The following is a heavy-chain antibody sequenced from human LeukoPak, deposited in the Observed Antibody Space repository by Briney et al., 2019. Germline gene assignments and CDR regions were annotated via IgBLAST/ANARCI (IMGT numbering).Heavy chain of an antibody. Sequence: ASVKVSCKASGYTFTGYYMHWVRQAPGQGLEWMGWINPNSGGTSYAQKFQGRVTMTRDTSISTAYMELSRLRSDDTAVYYCARDSVVAAISSPDYYYGMDVWGQETTVTVSS. V-gene: IGHV1-2*02. J-gene: IGHJ6*02. CDR2: INPNSGGT. CDR3: ARDSVVAAISSPDYYYGMDV. CDR1: GYTFTGYY. D-gene: IGHD2-15*01.